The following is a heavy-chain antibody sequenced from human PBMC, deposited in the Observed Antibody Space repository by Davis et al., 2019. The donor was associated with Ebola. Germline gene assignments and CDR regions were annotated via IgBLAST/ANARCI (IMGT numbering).Heavy chain of an antibody. J-gene: IGHJ6*04. CDR1: GGSISSYY. D-gene: IGHD2-15*01. Sequence: MPSETLSLTCTVSGGSISSYYWSWIRQPPGKGLEWIGYIYYSGSTNYNPSLKSRVTISVDTSKNQFSLKLSSVTAADTAVYYCARVCSGGSCYSPYYYYGMDVWGKGTTVTVSS. CDR3: ARVCSGGSCYSPYYYYGMDV. CDR2: IYYSGST. V-gene: IGHV4-59*12.